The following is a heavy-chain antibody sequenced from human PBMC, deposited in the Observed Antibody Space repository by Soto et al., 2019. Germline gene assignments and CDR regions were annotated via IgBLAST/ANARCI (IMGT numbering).Heavy chain of an antibody. D-gene: IGHD3-10*01. CDR3: AMPYYYGSGSTPGYYYYGMDV. CDR2: IIPIFGTA. J-gene: IGHJ6*02. CDR1: GGTFSSYA. Sequence: ASVKVSCKASGGTFSSYAISWVRQAPGQGLEWMGGIIPIFGTANYAQKFQGRVTITADKSTSTAYMELSSLRSEDTAVYYCAMPYYYGSGSTPGYYYYGMDVWGQGTTVTVSS. V-gene: IGHV1-69*06.